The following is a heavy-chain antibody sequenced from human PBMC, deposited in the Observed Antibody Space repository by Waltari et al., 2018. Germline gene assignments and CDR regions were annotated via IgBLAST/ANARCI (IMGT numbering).Heavy chain of an antibody. J-gene: IGHJ4*02. CDR1: GFTFRSYA. V-gene: IGHV3-23*01. CDR2: ISGSGGST. Sequence: EVQLLESGGGLVQPGGYLRLSCAASGFTFRSYAMSWVRQAPGKGVAWVSAISGSGGSTYYAESVKGRFTISRDNSKNTLYLQMNSLRAEDTAVYYCATLKGYSSRNLGVNCDYWGQGTLVTVSS. D-gene: IGHD6-13*01. CDR3: ATLKGYSSRNLGVNCDY.